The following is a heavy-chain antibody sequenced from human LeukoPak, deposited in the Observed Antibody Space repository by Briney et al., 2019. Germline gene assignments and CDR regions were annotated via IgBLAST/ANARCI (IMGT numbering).Heavy chain of an antibody. CDR2: IYTSGST. CDR3: ARDLAYSSGWYYYYYMDV. Sequence: SETLYLTWTLWRGSFMRFYWSWIRQPAGTGLDWIGRIYTSGSTNYNPSLKSRLTMSVDTSKNQFSLKLSSVTAADAAVYYCARDLAYSSGWYYYYYMDVWGKGTTVTVSS. J-gene: IGHJ6*03. CDR1: RGSFMRFY. D-gene: IGHD6-19*01. V-gene: IGHV4-4*07.